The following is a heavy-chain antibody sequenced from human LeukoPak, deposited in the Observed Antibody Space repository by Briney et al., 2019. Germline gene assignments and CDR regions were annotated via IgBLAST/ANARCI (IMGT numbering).Heavy chain of an antibody. CDR2: IYSGGST. D-gene: IGHD3-9*01. V-gene: IGHV3-66*02. CDR3: ARQVTYYDILTGYSEHYFDY. J-gene: IGHJ4*02. Sequence: GGSLRLSCAASGFTFDDYGMSWVRQAPGKGLEWVSVIYSGGSTYYADSVKGRFTISRDNSKNTLYLQMNSLRAEDTAVYCCARQVTYYDILTGYSEHYFDYWGQGTLVTVSS. CDR1: GFTFDDYG.